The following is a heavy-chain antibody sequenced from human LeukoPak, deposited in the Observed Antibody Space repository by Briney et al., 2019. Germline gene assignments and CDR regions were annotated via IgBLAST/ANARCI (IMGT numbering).Heavy chain of an antibody. CDR2: ISGSGGST. J-gene: IGHJ4*02. D-gene: IGHD3-22*01. Sequence: GGPLRLSCAASGFTFSSYAMSWDRQAPGKGLEWVSAISGSGGSTYYADSVKGRFTISRDNSKNTLYLQMNSLRAEDTAVYYCAIGIAPDYYDSSGYYEGGAVYWGQGTLVTVSS. CDR1: GFTFSSYA. V-gene: IGHV3-23*01. CDR3: AIGIAPDYYDSSGYYEGGAVY.